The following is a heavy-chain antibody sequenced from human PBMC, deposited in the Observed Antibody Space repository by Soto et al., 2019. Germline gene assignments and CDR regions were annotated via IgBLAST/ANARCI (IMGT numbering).Heavy chain of an antibody. J-gene: IGHJ6*02. V-gene: IGHV4-39*01. D-gene: IGHD6-19*01. Sequence: SETLSLTCTVSGGSISSSSYYWGWIRQPPGNGLEWIGSIYYSGSTYYNPSLKSRVTISVETSKNQFSLKLSSVTAAETAVYYCARLGRDRRGWADYYYYYGMDVWGQGTTVTV. CDR3: ARLGRDRRGWADYYYYYGMDV. CDR1: GGSISSSSYY. CDR2: IYYSGST.